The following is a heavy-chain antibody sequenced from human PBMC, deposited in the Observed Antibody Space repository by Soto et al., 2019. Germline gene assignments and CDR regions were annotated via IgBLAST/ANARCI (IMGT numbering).Heavy chain of an antibody. V-gene: IGHV1-8*01. D-gene: IGHD3-22*01. CDR2: MNPNSGNT. CDR3: AAETHYYDSSGLTTAAN. Sequence: VASVKVSCKASGYTFTSYDINWVRQATGQGFEYLGWMNPNSGNTNYAQKFQERVTITRDMSTSTAYMELSSLRSEDTAVYYCAAETHYYDSSGLTTAANWGQGTLVTVSS. J-gene: IGHJ4*02. CDR1: GYTFTSYD.